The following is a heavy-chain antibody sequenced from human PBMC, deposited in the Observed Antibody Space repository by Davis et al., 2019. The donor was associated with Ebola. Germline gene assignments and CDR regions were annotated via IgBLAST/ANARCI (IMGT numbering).Heavy chain of an antibody. CDR1: GFTFSSYA. CDR3: ARVAGWNDQEFYYYYYMDV. J-gene: IGHJ6*03. CDR2: ISASGGST. V-gene: IGHV3-23*01. D-gene: IGHD1-1*01. Sequence: GESLKISCAASGFTFSSYAMSWVRQAPGKGLEWVSSISASGGSTYYADSVKGRFTISKDNSKNTLYLQMNSLRAEDTAVYYCARVAGWNDQEFYYYYYMDVWGKGTTVTVSS.